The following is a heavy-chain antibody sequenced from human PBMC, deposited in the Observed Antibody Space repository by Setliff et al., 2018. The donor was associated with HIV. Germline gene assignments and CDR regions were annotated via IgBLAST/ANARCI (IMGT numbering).Heavy chain of an antibody. CDR2: IIPILGIA. J-gene: IGHJ4*02. Sequence: GASVKVSCKASGGTFSSYAISWVRQAPGQGLEWMGGIIPILGIANYAQKFQDRVTITADESTSTAYMELSSLRSEDTAVYYCARDGWELDRGRADYFDYWGQGALVTVSS. D-gene: IGHD3-10*01. CDR3: ARDGWELDRGRADYFDY. CDR1: GGTFSSYA. V-gene: IGHV1-69*10.